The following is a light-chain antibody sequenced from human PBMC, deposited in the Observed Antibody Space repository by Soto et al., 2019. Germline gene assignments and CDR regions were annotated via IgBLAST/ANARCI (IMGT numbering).Light chain of an antibody. J-gene: IGKJ1*01. V-gene: IGKV3-20*01. CDR2: DTS. CDR1: QSIGSDS. Sequence: EIVVTQSPGTLSLSPGQRATLSCRASQSIGSDSLAWYQQKPGQAPRLLSYDTSTRATGIPDRFGGSGSGTDFTLTISRLEPEDFAVYSCQQSGSSLWTFGQGTKVEIK. CDR3: QQSGSSLWT.